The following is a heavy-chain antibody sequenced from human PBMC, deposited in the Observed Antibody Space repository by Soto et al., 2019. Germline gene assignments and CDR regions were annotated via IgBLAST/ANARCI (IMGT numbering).Heavy chain of an antibody. CDR2: IKKDGSEK. D-gene: IGHD4-17*01. CDR3: ARERSYGDYLDY. Sequence: EVQLVESGGGLVQPGGSLRLSCAASGFTFSNYWMTWVRQAPGKGLEWVANIKKDGSEKNYVDSVGGRFTISRDNAKNLLYLQMNSLQAEDAAVYFCARERSYGDYLDYWGQGTLVTVSS. J-gene: IGHJ4*02. CDR1: GFTFSNYW. V-gene: IGHV3-7*01.